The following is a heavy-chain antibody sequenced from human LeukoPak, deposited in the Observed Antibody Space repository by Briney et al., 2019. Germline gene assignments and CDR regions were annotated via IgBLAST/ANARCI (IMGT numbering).Heavy chain of an antibody. CDR2: ISAYNGNT. V-gene: IGHV1-18*01. CDR3: ARGGALVRGVTYDAFDI. J-gene: IGHJ3*02. D-gene: IGHD3-10*01. CDR1: GGTFSSYA. Sequence: ASVKVSCKASGGTFSSYAISWVRQAPGQGLEWMGWISAYNGNTNYAQKLQGRVTMTTDTSTSTAYMELRSLRSDDTAVYYCARGGALVRGVTYDAFDIWGQGTMVTVSS.